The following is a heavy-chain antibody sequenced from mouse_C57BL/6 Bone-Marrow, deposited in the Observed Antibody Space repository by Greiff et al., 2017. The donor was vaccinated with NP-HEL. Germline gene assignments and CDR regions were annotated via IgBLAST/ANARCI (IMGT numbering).Heavy chain of an antibody. J-gene: IGHJ1*03. CDR1: GFTFSSYT. Sequence: EVMLVESGGGLVKPGGSLKLSCAASGFTFSSYTMSWVRQTPEKRLEWVATISGGGGNTYYPDSVKGRFTISRDNAKNTLYLQMSSLGSEDTALYYCARHGRGYWYFDVWGTGTTVTVSS. V-gene: IGHV5-9*01. CDR2: ISGGGGNT. CDR3: ARHGRGYWYFDV.